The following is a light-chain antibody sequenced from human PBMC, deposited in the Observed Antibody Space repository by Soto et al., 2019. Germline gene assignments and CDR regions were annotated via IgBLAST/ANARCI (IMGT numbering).Light chain of an antibody. CDR1: SSDIGAYNY. J-gene: IGLJ1*01. CDR3: QSYDSSLSGSYV. Sequence: QSALTQPASVSGSPGQSITISCTGSSSDIGAYNYVSWFQQYPGKAPKLIISEVSNRPSGVSNRFSGSKSGTAASLTISGLQTEDEADYFCQSYDSSLSGSYVFGTGTKVTVL. V-gene: IGLV2-14*01. CDR2: EVS.